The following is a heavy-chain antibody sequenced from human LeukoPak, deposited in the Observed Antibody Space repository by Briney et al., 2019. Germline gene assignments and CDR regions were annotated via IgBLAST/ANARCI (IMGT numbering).Heavy chain of an antibody. Sequence: SQTLSLTCAISGDSFSSNSAAWNWIRQPPSRGLEWLGRTYYRSKWYNDYAVSVKSRITINPDTSKNQFSLQLNSVTPEDTAVYYCARVRSSGWNNWFDPWGQGTLVTVSS. D-gene: IGHD6-19*01. V-gene: IGHV6-1*01. CDR1: GDSFSSNSAA. J-gene: IGHJ5*02. CDR2: TYYRSKWYN. CDR3: ARVRSSGWNNWFDP.